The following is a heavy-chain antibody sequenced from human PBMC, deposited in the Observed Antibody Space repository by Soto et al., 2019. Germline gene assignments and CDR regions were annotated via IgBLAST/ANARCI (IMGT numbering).Heavy chain of an antibody. D-gene: IGHD5-18*01. J-gene: IGHJ3*02. CDR2: IYHSGDT. CDR3: ARCPFGYSHGWGGLDI. CDR1: GDSITNSHW. V-gene: IGHV4-4*02. Sequence: QVQLQESGPGLVKPSGTLSLTCAVSGDSITNSHWWSWVRQPPGKGLEWIADIYHSGDTHYNPSLKSRLTISVDKSKNQFSLNLTSVTAPDTAIYYCARCPFGYSHGWGGLDICGQGTMVTVSS.